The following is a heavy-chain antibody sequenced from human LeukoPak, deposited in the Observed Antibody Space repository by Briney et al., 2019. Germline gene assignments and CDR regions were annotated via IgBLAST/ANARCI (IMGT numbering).Heavy chain of an antibody. Sequence: SETLSLTCTVSGGSVSNNNYYWGWILQPPGKGLEWIGSLSYSGSTYYNPSLKSRVTISVDTSKNQFSLKVSSVTAADTAVYYCARVLAAAAHFHYWGQGTLVTVSS. CDR1: GGSVSNNNYY. CDR3: ARVLAAAAHFHY. CDR2: LSYSGST. D-gene: IGHD6-13*01. V-gene: IGHV4-39*01. J-gene: IGHJ4*02.